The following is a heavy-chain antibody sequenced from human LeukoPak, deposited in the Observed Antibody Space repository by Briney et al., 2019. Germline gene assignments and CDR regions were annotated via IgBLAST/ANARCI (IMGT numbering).Heavy chain of an antibody. CDR1: GGSISSYY. CDR2: IYYSGST. D-gene: IGHD4-17*01. Sequence: SETLSLTCTVSGGSISSYYWSWIRQPPGKGLEWIGYIYYSGSTKYNPSPKSRVTISVDTSKNQFSLKLSSVTAADTAVYYCAVSPYGDYSNWFDPWGQGTLVTVSS. CDR3: AVSPYGDYSNWFDP. J-gene: IGHJ5*02. V-gene: IGHV4-59*01.